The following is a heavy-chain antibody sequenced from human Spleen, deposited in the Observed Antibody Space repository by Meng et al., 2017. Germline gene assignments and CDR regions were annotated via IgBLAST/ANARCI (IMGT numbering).Heavy chain of an antibody. D-gene: IGHD3-10*01. V-gene: IGHV3-23*01. CDR2: TSGSGGLS. CDR1: GFTFSSYA. CDR3: AKYSYGLGDYLGY. J-gene: IGHJ4*02. Sequence: GGSLRLSCAASGFTFSSYAMSWVRQAPGKGLEWVSSTSGSGGLSYYGDSVKGRFTISRDNSKNTLYLQMNSLRAEDTALYYCAKYSYGLGDYLGYWGQGALVTVSS.